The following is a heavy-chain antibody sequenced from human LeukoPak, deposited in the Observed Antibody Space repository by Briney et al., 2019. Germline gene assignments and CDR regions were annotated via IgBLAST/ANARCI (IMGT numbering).Heavy chain of an antibody. Sequence: GGSLRLSCADSGFTFSNAWMSWVRQAPGKGLEWVGRIKSKTDGGTTDYAAPVKGRFTISRDDSKNTLYLQMNSLKTEDTAVYYCTSTYCSGGSCYATGDYYYYMDVWGKGTTVTVSS. CDR3: TSTYCSGGSCYATGDYYYYMDV. J-gene: IGHJ6*03. CDR2: IKSKTDGGTT. V-gene: IGHV3-15*01. D-gene: IGHD2-15*01. CDR1: GFTFSNAW.